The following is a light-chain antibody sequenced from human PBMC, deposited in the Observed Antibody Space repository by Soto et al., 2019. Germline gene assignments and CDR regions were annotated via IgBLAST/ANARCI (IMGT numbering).Light chain of an antibody. CDR1: GDNIGSYDI. CDR2: EAT. Sequence: QSALTQPASLSGSPGQSITLSCTGTGDNIGSYDIVSWYQHLPGEAPKLIIYEATKRPSGISNRFSGSKAGYTASLSISGLQADDAADYFCCSYADRSTWVFGGGTKLTVL. V-gene: IGLV2-23*01. CDR3: CSYADRSTWV. J-gene: IGLJ3*02.